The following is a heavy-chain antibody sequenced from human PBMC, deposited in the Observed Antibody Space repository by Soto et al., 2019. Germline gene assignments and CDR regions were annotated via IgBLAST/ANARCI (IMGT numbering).Heavy chain of an antibody. CDR2: ISYDGSNK. V-gene: IGHV3-30*18. CDR3: AKDLGSGSYLFDAFDI. CDR1: GFTFSNYG. J-gene: IGHJ3*02. Sequence: QGQLVESGGGVVQPGRSLRLSCAASGFTFSNYGMHWVRQAPGKGREGVAVISYDGSNKYYADSVKGRFTISRDNSKNTLYLQMNSLRAEDTAVYYCAKDLGSGSYLFDAFDIWGQGTMVTVSS. D-gene: IGHD1-26*01.